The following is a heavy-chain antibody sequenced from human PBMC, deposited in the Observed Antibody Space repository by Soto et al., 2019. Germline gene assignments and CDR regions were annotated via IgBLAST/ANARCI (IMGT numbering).Heavy chain of an antibody. CDR2: IYYSGST. CDR1: GGSISSSSYY. V-gene: IGHV4-39*01. Sequence: PSETLSLTCTVSGGSISSSSYYWGWIRQPPGKGLEWIGSIYYSGSTYYNPSLKSRVTISVDTSKNQFSLKLSSVTAADTAVYYCARLSRSSWYPLDYWGQGTLVTVS. CDR3: ARLSRSSWYPLDY. D-gene: IGHD6-13*01. J-gene: IGHJ4*02.